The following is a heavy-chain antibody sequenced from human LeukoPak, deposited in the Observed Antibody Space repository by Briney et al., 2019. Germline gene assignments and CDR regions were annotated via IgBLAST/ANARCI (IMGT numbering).Heavy chain of an antibody. CDR3: AKEDLWFGEIPSYYYGMDV. CDR2: ISGSGGST. V-gene: IGHV3-23*01. Sequence: GGSLRLSCSASGFTFSSYAMSWVRQAPGKGLEWVSAISGSGGSTYYADSVKGRFTISRDNSKNTLYLQMNSLRAEDTAVYYCAKEDLWFGEIPSYYYGMDVWGQGTTVTVSS. D-gene: IGHD3-10*01. J-gene: IGHJ6*02. CDR1: GFTFSSYA.